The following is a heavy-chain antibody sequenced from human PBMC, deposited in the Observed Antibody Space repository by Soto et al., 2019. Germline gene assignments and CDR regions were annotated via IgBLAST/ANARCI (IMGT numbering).Heavy chain of an antibody. CDR1: GYTFTSYG. Sequence: ASVKLSCKASGYTFTSYGISWVRQAPGQGLEWMGWISAYNGNTNYAQKLQGRVTMTTDTSTSTAYMELRSLRSDDTAVYYCARDYRIAAAGLDAFDIWGQGTMVTVSS. D-gene: IGHD6-13*01. V-gene: IGHV1-18*01. J-gene: IGHJ3*02. CDR2: ISAYNGNT. CDR3: ARDYRIAAAGLDAFDI.